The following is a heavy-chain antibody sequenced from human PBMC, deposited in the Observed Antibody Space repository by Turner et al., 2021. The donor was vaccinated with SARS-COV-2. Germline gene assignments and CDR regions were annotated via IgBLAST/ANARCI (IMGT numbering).Heavy chain of an antibody. Sequence: ELRLFHSAAEVKTPSVSLTLSFTSSGYRFSDYWLGWVRQMPGKGLEWMGIIYPDDSKNKDSTYFHGHVVITADKSINTAYIHWTNLRASDTAMYYCAVPYRVLTTTPLDAIDIWGQGTMVTVSS. D-gene: IGHD1-1*01. CDR1: GYRFSDYW. J-gene: IGHJ3*02. V-gene: IGHV5-51*01. CDR2: IYPDDSKN. CDR3: AVPYRVLTTTPLDAIDI.